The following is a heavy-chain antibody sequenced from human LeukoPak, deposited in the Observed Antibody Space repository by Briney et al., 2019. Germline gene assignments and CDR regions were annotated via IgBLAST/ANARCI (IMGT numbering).Heavy chain of an antibody. D-gene: IGHD1-26*01. Sequence: GRSLRLSCAASGFTFSSYAMHWVRQAPGKGLEWVAVISYDGSNKYYADSVKGRFTISRDNSKNTLYLQMNSLRAEDTAVYYCARGGSYGYYYYGMDVWGQGTTVTVSS. CDR3: ARGGSYGYYYYGMDV. CDR1: GFTFSSYA. CDR2: ISYDGSNK. V-gene: IGHV3-30-3*01. J-gene: IGHJ6*02.